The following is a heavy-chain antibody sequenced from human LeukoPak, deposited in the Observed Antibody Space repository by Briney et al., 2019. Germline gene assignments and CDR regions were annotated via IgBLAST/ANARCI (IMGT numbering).Heavy chain of an antibody. CDR1: GGTFSSYA. V-gene: IGHV5-51*01. CDR3: ASRKKGMATAGFDY. CDR2: IYPGDSDT. J-gene: IGHJ4*02. D-gene: IGHD5-24*01. Sequence: KVSCKASGGTFSSYAISWVRQAPGQGLEWMGIIYPGDSDTRYSPSFQGQVTISAEKSISTAYLQWSSLKASDTALYYCASRKKGMATAGFDYWGQGTLVTVSS.